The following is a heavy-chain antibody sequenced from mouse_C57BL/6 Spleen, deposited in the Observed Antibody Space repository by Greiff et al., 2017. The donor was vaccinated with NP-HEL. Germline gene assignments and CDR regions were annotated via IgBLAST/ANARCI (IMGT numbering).Heavy chain of an antibody. J-gene: IGHJ2*01. CDR1: GYTFTSYW. CDR2: IYPGSGST. CDR3: ARDGVLRSYYFDY. Sequence: VKLQQPGAELVKPGASVKMSCKASGYTFTSYWITWVKQRPGQGLEWIGDIYPGSGSTNYNEKFKSKATLTVDTSSSTAYMQLSSLTSEDSAVYYCARDGVLRSYYFDYWGQGTTLTVSS. D-gene: IGHD1-1*01. V-gene: IGHV1-55*01.